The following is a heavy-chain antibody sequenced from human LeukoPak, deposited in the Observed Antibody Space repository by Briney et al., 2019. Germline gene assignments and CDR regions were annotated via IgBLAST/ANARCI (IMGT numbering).Heavy chain of an antibody. V-gene: IGHV3-23*01. CDR2: ISSSGENS. D-gene: IGHD3-22*01. J-gene: IGHJ2*01. Sequence: AGGSLRLSCAASGFTFSSYAMSWVRHAPGKGLEWGSVISSSGENSYYADSVTGRFSISRDNSKNTLYLQMNSLRAEATAVYYCAKDIKVVYWYFNLWGRGTLVAVSS. CDR1: GFTFSSYA. CDR3: AKDIKVVYWYFNL.